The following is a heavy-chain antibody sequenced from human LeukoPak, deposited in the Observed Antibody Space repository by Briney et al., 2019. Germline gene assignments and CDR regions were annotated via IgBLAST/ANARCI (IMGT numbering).Heavy chain of an antibody. CDR1: GYTFTSYY. CDR3: ARDQYSSSFHTGSDY. Sequence: ASVKVSCKASGYTFTSYYMHWVRQDPGQGLEWMGIINPSGGSTSYAQKFQGRVTMTRDKSTSTVYMELSSLRSEDTAVYYCARDQYSSSFHTGSDYWGQGTLVTVSS. V-gene: IGHV1-46*01. D-gene: IGHD6-6*01. J-gene: IGHJ4*02. CDR2: INPSGGST.